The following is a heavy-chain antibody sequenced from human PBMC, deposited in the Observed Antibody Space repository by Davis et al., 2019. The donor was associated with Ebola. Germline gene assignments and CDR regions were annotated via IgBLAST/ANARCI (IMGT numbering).Heavy chain of an antibody. CDR2: IYPDDSDT. V-gene: IGHV5-51*01. CDR1: GYMFSSYW. J-gene: IGHJ4*02. Sequence: KVSCKGSGYMFSSYWIAWVRQMPGKGLEWMGIIYPDDSDTTYSPSFQGQVTISVDKSINTAYLQWSSLKASDTGIYYCARQIRSSGYFDYWGQGTLVTVSS. CDR3: ARQIRSSGYFDY. D-gene: IGHD6-19*01.